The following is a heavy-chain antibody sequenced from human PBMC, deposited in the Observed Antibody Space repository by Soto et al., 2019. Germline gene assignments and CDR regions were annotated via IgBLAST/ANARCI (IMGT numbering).Heavy chain of an antibody. Sequence: GGSLRLSCAASGFTFSSYWMSWVRQAPGKGLEWVANIKQDGSNKYYADSVKGRFTISRDNSKNTLYLQMNSLRDEDTAVYYCARGADSSSSVCSGAYCYYYYGMDVWGQGTTVTVSS. CDR3: ARGADSSSSVCSGAYCYYYYGMDV. CDR2: IKQDGSNK. CDR1: GFTFSSYW. J-gene: IGHJ6*02. D-gene: IGHD6-6*01. V-gene: IGHV3-7*04.